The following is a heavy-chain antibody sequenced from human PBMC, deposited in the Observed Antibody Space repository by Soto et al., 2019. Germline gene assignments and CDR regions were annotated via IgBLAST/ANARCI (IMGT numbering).Heavy chain of an antibody. D-gene: IGHD1-1*01. J-gene: IGHJ5*02. CDR1: GASTRSDY. CDR2: IYITGST. Sequence: QLRLQESGPGLVKPSETLSLICSVTGASTRSDYWSWIRHPAGKGLEWIGRIYITGSTNYNPSLWGRVTMSIDTARNKLSLKVTSVTDADTVVYYCAKEVSDCNDGGTSNRRDPGGQCTLVPVS. CDR3: AKEVSDCNDGGTSNRRDP. V-gene: IGHV4-4*07.